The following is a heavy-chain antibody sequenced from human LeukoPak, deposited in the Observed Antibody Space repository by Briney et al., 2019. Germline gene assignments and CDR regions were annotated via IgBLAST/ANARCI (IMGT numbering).Heavy chain of an antibody. Sequence: PGGSLRLSCAASGVTLRNYAMTWIRQAPGKGLQWVSVISGDGESTYYADSVRGRFTISRDNSKNTLYLQMNSLRAEDTAVYYCAKDKSRMYSSGWYYYYYGMDVWGQGTTVTVSS. CDR1: GVTLRNYA. V-gene: IGHV3-23*01. CDR3: AKDKSRMYSSGWYYYYYGMDV. D-gene: IGHD6-19*01. J-gene: IGHJ6*02. CDR2: ISGDGEST.